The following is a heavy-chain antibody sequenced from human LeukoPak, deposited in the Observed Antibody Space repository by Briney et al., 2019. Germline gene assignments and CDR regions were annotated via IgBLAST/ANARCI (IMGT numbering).Heavy chain of an antibody. J-gene: IGHJ4*02. CDR1: GFTFSSYN. CDR3: ARRRYYYGSDY. Sequence: PGGSLRLSCAASGFTFSSYNMNWVRQPPGKGLEWIGEINHSGSTNYNPSLKSRVTISVDTSKNQFSLKLSSVTAADTAVYYCARRRYYYGSDYWGQGTLVTVSS. CDR2: INHSGST. V-gene: IGHV4-34*01. D-gene: IGHD3-10*01.